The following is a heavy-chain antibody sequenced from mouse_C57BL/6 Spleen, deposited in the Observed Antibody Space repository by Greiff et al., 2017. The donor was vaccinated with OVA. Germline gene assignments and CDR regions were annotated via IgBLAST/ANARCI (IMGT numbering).Heavy chain of an antibody. D-gene: IGHD2-4*01. J-gene: IGHJ3*01. CDR2: IDPSDSYT. CDR1: GYTFTSYW. V-gene: IGHV1-50*01. Sequence: QVQLQQPGAELVKPGASVKLSCKASGYTFTSYWMQWVKQRPGQGLEWIGEIDPSDSYTNYNQKFKGKATLTVDTSSSTAYMQLSSLTSEDSAVYDCARSSAYDYDGVAYWGQGTLVTVSA. CDR3: ARSSAYDYDGVAY.